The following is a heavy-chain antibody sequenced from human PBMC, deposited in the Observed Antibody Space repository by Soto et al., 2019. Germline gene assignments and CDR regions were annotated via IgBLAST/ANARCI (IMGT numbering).Heavy chain of an antibody. CDR2: INPNSGGT. CDR3: ARDLHYFWSGYWYYFDY. Sequence: ASVKVSCKASGYTFTGYYMHWVRQAPGQGLEWMGWINPNSGGTNYAQKFQGWVTMTRDTSISTAYMELSRLRSDDTAVYYCARDLHYFWSGYWYYFDYWGQGTLVTVSS. CDR1: GYTFTGYY. J-gene: IGHJ4*02. V-gene: IGHV1-2*04. D-gene: IGHD3-3*01.